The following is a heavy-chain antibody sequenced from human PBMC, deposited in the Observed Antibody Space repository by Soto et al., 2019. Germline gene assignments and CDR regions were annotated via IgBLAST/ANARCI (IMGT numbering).Heavy chain of an antibody. Sequence: GESLKISCKGSGYSFTSYWIGWVCQMPGKGLEWMGIIYPGDSDTRYSPSFQGQVTISADKSISTAYLQWSSLKASDTAMYYCARPPYYYGSGSFGTDVWGQGTTVTV. J-gene: IGHJ6*02. V-gene: IGHV5-51*01. D-gene: IGHD3-10*01. CDR3: ARPPYYYGSGSFGTDV. CDR2: IYPGDSDT. CDR1: GYSFTSYW.